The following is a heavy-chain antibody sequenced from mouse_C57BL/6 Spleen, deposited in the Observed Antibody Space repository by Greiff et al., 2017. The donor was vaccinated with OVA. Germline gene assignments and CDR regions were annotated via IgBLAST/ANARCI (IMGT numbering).Heavy chain of an antibody. CDR3: ARYAGSYGYFDV. CDR1: GFTFSDFY. V-gene: IGHV7-1*01. Sequence: EVKLMESGGGLVQSGRSLRLSCATSGFTFSDFYMEWVRQAPGKGLEWISASRNNANAYTNEYSASVKGRFIVSRDTSQSIFYLQMNALRAEDTDIYDCARYAGSYGYFDVWGTGTTVTVSS. CDR2: SRNNANAYTN. J-gene: IGHJ1*03.